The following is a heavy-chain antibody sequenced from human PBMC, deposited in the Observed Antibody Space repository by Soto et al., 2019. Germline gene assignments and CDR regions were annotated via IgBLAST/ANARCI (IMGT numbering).Heavy chain of an antibody. CDR2: VVPILGTP. CDR3: ARDGTYGSPRPGLDV. D-gene: IGHD3-16*01. J-gene: IGHJ6*02. Sequence: QVQLVQSGAEVKEPGSSVKVSCEASGGSFETFIMNWVRQTPGRGLEWMGGVVPILGTPTYAERFKGKVNISATGAAGTTHMEMNSLRSEDTGVYYCARDGTYGSPRPGLDVWGQGTMVIVSS. V-gene: IGHV1-69*01. CDR1: GGSFETFI.